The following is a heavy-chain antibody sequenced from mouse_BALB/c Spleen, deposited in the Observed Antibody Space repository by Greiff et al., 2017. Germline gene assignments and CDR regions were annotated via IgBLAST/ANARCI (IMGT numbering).Heavy chain of an antibody. CDR1: GYTFTSYW. D-gene: IGHD2-14*01. Sequence: VQLQQSGTVLARPGASVKMSCKASGYTFTSYWMHWVKQRPGQGLEWIGAIYPGNSDTSYNQKFKGKAKLTAVTSTSTAYMELSSLTNEDSAVYYCTRGGYDRLYYAMDYWGQGTSVTVSS. CDR2: IYPGNSDT. J-gene: IGHJ4*01. CDR3: TRGGYDRLYYAMDY. V-gene: IGHV1-5*01.